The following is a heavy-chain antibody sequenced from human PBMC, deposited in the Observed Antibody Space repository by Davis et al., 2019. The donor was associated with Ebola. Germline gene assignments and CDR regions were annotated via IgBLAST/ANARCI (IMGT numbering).Heavy chain of an antibody. CDR2: IYTSGST. V-gene: IGHV4-61*02. CDR3: ASGKGGFWSGYSNFGDNLDYYYYMDV. CDR1: GGSISSGSYY. J-gene: IGHJ6*03. Sequence: PSETLSLTCTVSGGSISSGSYYWSWIRQPAGKGLEWIGRIYTSGSTNYNPSLKSRVTMSVDTSKNQFSLKLSSVTAADTAVYYCASGKGGFWSGYSNFGDNLDYYYYMDVWGKGTTVTASS. D-gene: IGHD3-3*01.